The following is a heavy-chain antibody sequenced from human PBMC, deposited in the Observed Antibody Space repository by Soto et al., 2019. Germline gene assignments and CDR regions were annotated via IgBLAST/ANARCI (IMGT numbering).Heavy chain of an antibody. V-gene: IGHV3-23*01. D-gene: IGHD1-26*01. J-gene: IGHJ4*02. CDR3: ARRGSGSYYDY. CDR2: ISGSGGST. CDR1: GFTFSSYA. Sequence: EVQLLESGGGLVQPGGSLRLSCAASGFTFSSYAMRWVRQAPVKGLEWVSAISGSGGSTYYADSVKGRFTISRDNSKSTLYLQMNSLSAEGTAVYYCARRGSGSYYDYWGQGTLVTVSS.